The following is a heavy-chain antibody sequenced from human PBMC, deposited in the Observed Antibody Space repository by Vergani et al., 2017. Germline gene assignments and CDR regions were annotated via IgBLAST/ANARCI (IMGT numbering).Heavy chain of an antibody. D-gene: IGHD2-15*01. CDR1: GFTFSSYG. J-gene: IGHJ4*02. Sequence: QVQLVESGGGVVQPGRSLRLSCAASGFTFSSYGMHWVRQAPGKGLEWVAVISYDGSNKYYADSVKGRFTISRDNSKNTLYLQMNSLRAEDTAVYYCARSRPYCTSGSCPAIWGQGTLVTVSS. V-gene: IGHV3-30*03. CDR3: ARSRPYCTSGSCPAI. CDR2: ISYDGSNK.